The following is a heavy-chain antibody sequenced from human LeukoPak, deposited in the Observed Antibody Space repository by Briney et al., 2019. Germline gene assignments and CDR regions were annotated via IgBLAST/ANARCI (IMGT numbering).Heavy chain of an antibody. CDR1: GYRFTNYW. CDR2: IYPGDSDI. D-gene: IGHD6-13*01. CDR3: ARSIAPAGELGY. Sequence: GESLKISCEGSGYRFTNYWIGWVRQMPGKGLEWMGIIYPGDSDIRYSPSFQGHITISADKSLNTAYLQWSSLKASDTAMYYCARSIAPAGELGYWGQGTPVTVSS. V-gene: IGHV5-51*01. J-gene: IGHJ4*02.